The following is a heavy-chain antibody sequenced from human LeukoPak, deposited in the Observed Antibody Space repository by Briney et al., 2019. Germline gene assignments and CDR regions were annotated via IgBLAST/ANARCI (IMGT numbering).Heavy chain of an antibody. Sequence: KPSETLSLTCTVSGGSLSSNYWSWIRQPPGKGLECIGYIFHTESTNYNPSLRSRVTIPVDPPKNQSSLKLNSVAAADTAVDYCARHIGGEWYYFDFWGQGTMVTVSS. D-gene: IGHD3-16*01. CDR2: IFHTEST. CDR3: ARHIGGEWYYFDF. CDR1: GGSLSSNY. J-gene: IGHJ3*01. V-gene: IGHV4-59*08.